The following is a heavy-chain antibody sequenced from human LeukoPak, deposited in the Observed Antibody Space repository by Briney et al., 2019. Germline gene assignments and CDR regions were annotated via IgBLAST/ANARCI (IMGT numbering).Heavy chain of an antibody. CDR2: VDYIGST. Sequence: SQTLSLTCTVSGGSISSGGYYWSWIRQHPGKGLEWIGYVDYIGSTYYNPCLKSRITISVDTSKNQFSLKLSSVTAADTAVYYCAREVRGSSPSCYDYYHGMDVWGQGTTVTVSS. CDR3: AREVRGSSPSCYDYYHGMDV. D-gene: IGHD2-2*01. V-gene: IGHV4-31*03. J-gene: IGHJ6*02. CDR1: GGSISSGGYY.